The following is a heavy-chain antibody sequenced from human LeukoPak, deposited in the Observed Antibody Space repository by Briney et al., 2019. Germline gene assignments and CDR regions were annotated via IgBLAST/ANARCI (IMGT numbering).Heavy chain of an antibody. CDR1: GGFISSSSYY. V-gene: IGHV3-11*04. Sequence: PSETLSLTCTVSGGFISSSSYYWGWIRQAPGKGLEWVSYISSSGSTIYCADSVKGRFTISRDNAKNSLYLQMNSLRAEDTAVYYCARDHDDYVWGSYRYTFFDYWGQGTLVTVSS. J-gene: IGHJ4*02. CDR3: ARDHDDYVWGSYRYTFFDY. D-gene: IGHD3-16*02. CDR2: ISSSGSTI.